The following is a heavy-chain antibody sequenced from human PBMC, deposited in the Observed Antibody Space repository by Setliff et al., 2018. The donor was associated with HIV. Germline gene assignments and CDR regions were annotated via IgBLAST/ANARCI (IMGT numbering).Heavy chain of an antibody. CDR2: IYTSGNTNYNPST. D-gene: IGHD6-19*01. V-gene: IGHV4-61*02. Sequence: SETLSLTCTVSGDSISSGGYYRSWIRQPAGQGLEWIGRIYTSGNTNYNPSTNYNPSLKSRITISLETSRNQFSLRVTSVTATDTAVYYCTRQSPVAGSGAFDIWGQGTMVTVS. J-gene: IGHJ3*02. CDR3: TRQSPVAGSGAFDI. CDR1: GDSISSGGYY.